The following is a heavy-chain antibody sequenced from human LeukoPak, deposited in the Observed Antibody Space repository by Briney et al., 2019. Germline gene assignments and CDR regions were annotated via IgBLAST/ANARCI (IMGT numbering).Heavy chain of an antibody. Sequence: PGGSLRLSCAASGFTFSSYWMHWVRQAPGKGLEYVSAISSNGGSTYYANSVKGRFTIPRDNSKNTLYLQMNSLRAEDTAVYYCARDWSYCSGGSCYSNWFDPWGQGTLVTVSS. V-gene: IGHV3-64*01. CDR1: GFTFSSYW. CDR2: ISSNGGST. D-gene: IGHD2-15*01. CDR3: ARDWSYCSGGSCYSNWFDP. J-gene: IGHJ5*02.